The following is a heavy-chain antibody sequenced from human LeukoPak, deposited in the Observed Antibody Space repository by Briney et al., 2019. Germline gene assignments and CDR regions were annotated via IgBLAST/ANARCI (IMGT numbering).Heavy chain of an antibody. J-gene: IGHJ6*02. V-gene: IGHV4-30-2*01. Sequence: SETLSLTCAVSGGSISSGGYSWSWIRQPPGKGLEWIGYIYHSGSTYYNPSLKSRVTISVDTSKNQFSLKLSSVTAADTAVYYCARGKCGPCITIFGVVTTYGMDVWGQGTTVTVSS. D-gene: IGHD3-3*01. CDR1: GGSISSGGYS. CDR3: ARGKCGPCITIFGVVTTYGMDV. CDR2: IYHSGST.